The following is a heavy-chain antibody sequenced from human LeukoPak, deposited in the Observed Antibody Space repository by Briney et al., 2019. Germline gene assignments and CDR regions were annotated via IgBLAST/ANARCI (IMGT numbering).Heavy chain of an antibody. CDR3: ARGGYSYGYFDY. Sequence: SETLSLTCTVSGGSISSSSYYWSWIRQPPGKGLEWIGYIYYSGSTNYNASLESRVTISEDTSKNQFSLKLSSVTAADTAVYYCARGGYSYGYFDYWGQGTLVTVSS. CDR1: GGSISSSSYY. V-gene: IGHV4-61*05. J-gene: IGHJ4*02. D-gene: IGHD5-18*01. CDR2: IYYSGST.